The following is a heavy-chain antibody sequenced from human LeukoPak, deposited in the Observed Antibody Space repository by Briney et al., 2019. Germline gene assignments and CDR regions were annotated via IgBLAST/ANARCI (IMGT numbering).Heavy chain of an antibody. D-gene: IGHD2-15*01. CDR3: AKGGQSSGRFDP. CDR2: INWNGGST. CDR1: GFTFDDYG. Sequence: GGSLRLSCAASGFTFDDYGMSWVRQAPGKGLEWVSGINWNGGSTGYADSVKGRFTISRDNSKNTLYMQMNSLRAEDTAVYYCAKGGQSSGRFDPWGQGTLVTVSS. V-gene: IGHV3-20*04. J-gene: IGHJ5*02.